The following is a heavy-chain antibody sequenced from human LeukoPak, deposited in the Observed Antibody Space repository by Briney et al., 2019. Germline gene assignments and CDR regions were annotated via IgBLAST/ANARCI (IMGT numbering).Heavy chain of an antibody. J-gene: IGHJ4*02. V-gene: IGHV4-4*07. CDR3: ARDSQYGDYLDY. CDR1: GGSISSYY. Sequence: SETLSLTCTVSGGSISSYYWSWIRQPAGKGLEWIGRIYTSGSTNYNPSLESRVTMSVDTSKNQFSLKLSSVTAADTAVYYCARDSQYGDYLDYWGQGTLVTVSS. CDR2: IYTSGST. D-gene: IGHD4-17*01.